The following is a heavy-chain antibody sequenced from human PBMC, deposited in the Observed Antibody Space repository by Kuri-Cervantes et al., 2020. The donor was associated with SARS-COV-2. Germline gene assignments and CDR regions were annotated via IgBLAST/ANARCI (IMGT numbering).Heavy chain of an antibody. V-gene: IGHV1-58*02. CDR1: GFTFTGST. Sequence: SVKVSCKTSGFTFTGSTIQWVRQARGQGLEWIGWIVVGSGDTSCAQEFQDRVTITRDMSTATAYMELRTLRSEDTAVYFCSLDAFDYWGQGTLVTVSS. CDR3: SLDAFDY. J-gene: IGHJ4*02. CDR2: IVVGSGDT. D-gene: IGHD2-8*01.